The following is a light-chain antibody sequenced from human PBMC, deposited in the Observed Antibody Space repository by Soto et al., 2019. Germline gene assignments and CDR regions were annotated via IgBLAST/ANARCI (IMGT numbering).Light chain of an antibody. J-gene: IGLJ1*01. V-gene: IGLV2-14*01. CDR3: SSYTSSSTLVYV. Sequence: CALTQPASVAGSSGQSITISCTGTSSDVGGYNYVSWYQQHPGKAPKLMIYDVSNRPSGVSNRFSGSKSGNTASLTISGLQAEDEADYYCSSYTSSSTLVYVFGTGTKVTVL. CDR1: SSDVGGYNY. CDR2: DVS.